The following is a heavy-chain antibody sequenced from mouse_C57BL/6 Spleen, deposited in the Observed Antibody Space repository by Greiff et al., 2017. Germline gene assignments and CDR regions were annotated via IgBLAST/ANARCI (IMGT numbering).Heavy chain of an antibody. J-gene: IGHJ2*01. CDR3: ARVHATGVADFDY. D-gene: IGHD1-1*01. V-gene: IGHV1-55*01. Sequence: QVQLQQPGAELVKPGASVKMSCKASGYTFTSYWFTWVKQRPGQGLEWIGDIYPGSGSTNYNEKFKSKATLSLDTSSSPAYMQLSSLTSEDSAVYYFARVHATGVADFDYWGQGTTLTVSS. CDR2: IYPGSGST. CDR1: GYTFTSYW.